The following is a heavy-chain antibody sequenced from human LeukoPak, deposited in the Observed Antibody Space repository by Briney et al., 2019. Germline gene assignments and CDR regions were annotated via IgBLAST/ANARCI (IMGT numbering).Heavy chain of an antibody. D-gene: IGHD6-19*01. Sequence: PSETLSLTCTVSGGSISSSGYYWGWIRQPPGKGLEWIGSIYYSGSTFDNPSLKSRVTISVDKSRNQFSLKLSSVTAADTAVYYCASNQWPSWYFDLWGRGTLVTVSS. CDR3: ASNQWPSWYFDL. CDR2: IYYSGST. J-gene: IGHJ2*01. V-gene: IGHV4-39*07. CDR1: GGSISSSGYY.